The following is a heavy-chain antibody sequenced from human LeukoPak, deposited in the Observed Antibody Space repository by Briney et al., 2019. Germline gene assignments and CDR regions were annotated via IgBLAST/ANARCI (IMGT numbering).Heavy chain of an antibody. CDR2: IYYSGST. D-gene: IGHD5-12*01. V-gene: IGHV4-59*08. Sequence: SETLSLTCTASGGSISSYHCSWIRQPPGKGLEWIGYIYYSGSTNYNPSLKSRVTMSVDTSRNQFSLKLSSVTAADTAVYYCARHHGGYDPFDSWGQGTLVTVSS. CDR1: GGSISSYH. J-gene: IGHJ4*02. CDR3: ARHHGGYDPFDS.